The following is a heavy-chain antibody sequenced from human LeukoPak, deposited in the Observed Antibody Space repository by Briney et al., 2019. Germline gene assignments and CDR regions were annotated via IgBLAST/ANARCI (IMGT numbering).Heavy chain of an antibody. D-gene: IGHD2-2*01. CDR1: GFTFSSYS. V-gene: IGHV3-48*01. CDR2: ISSSSSTI. Sequence: GGSLRLSCAASGFTFSSYSMNWVRQAPGKGLEWVSYISSSSSTIYYADSVKGRFTISRDNAKNSLYLQMNSLRAEDTAVYYCARDQPRYCSSTSCPENNWGQGTLVTVPS. CDR3: ARDQPRYCSSTSCPENN. J-gene: IGHJ4*02.